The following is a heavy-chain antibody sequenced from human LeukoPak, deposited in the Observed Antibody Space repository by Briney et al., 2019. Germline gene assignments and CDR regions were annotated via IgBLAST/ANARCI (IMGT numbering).Heavy chain of an antibody. J-gene: IGHJ3*02. D-gene: IGHD3-22*01. CDR1: GGSISSGGYY. V-gene: IGHV4-31*03. CDR3: ARDCVGDSSGYFTPATNAFDI. Sequence: EPSETLSLTCTVSGGSISSGGYYWSWIRQHPGKGLEWIGYIYYSGSTYYNPSLKSRVTMSVDTSKNQFSLKLSSVTAADTAVYYCARDCVGDSSGYFTPATNAFDIWGQGTMVTVSS. CDR2: IYYSGST.